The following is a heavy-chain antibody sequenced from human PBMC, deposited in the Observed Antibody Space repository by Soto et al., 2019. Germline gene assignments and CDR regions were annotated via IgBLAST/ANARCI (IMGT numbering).Heavy chain of an antibody. Sequence: EVRLLESGGGVVQPGGSLRLSCAASGFSFNDYAMTWVRQAPGKGLEWVSAINDDGDSTYYADSVKGRFTISRDNSKNTVFLEMNSLRAEDTAAYHCAKVVVMRAVNDALDIWGQGTMVTVSS. V-gene: IGHV3-23*01. D-gene: IGHD3-22*01. CDR3: AKVVVMRAVNDALDI. CDR2: INDDGDST. CDR1: GFSFNDYA. J-gene: IGHJ3*02.